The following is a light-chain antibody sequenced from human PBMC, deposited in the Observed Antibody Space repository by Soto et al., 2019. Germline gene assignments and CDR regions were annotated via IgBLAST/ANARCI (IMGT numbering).Light chain of an antibody. CDR2: KAS. Sequence: DIQMTQSPSTLSASVADRVTITCRASQSISSWLAWYQQKPGKAHKLLIYKASSLESGVPSMFSGSGSGTEFTLTISSLQPDDFATYYCQQYNSYWTFGQGNKVEIK. CDR3: QQYNSYWT. J-gene: IGKJ1*01. V-gene: IGKV1-5*03. CDR1: QSISSW.